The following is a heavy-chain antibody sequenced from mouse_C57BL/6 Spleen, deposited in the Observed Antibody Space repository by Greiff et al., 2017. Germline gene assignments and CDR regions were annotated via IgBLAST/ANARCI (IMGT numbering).Heavy chain of an antibody. CDR2: SRNKANDYTT. CDR1: GFTFSDFY. CDR3: ARDARYDCSRHWDFDV. J-gene: IGHJ1*03. V-gene: IGHV7-1*01. D-gene: IGHD2-14*01. Sequence: EVQRVESGGGLVQSGRSLRLSCATSGFTFSDFYMAWVRQAPGKGLEWIAASRNKANDYTTEYSASVKGRLIVSRDTSQSILYLQMNALRAEDTAIYYCARDARYDCSRHWDFDVWGTGTTVTVSS.